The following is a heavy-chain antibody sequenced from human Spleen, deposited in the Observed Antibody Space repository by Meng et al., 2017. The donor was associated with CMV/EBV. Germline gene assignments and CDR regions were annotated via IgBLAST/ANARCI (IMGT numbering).Heavy chain of an antibody. Sequence: GESLKISCEASGFTFNNHAFHWVRQAPGKGLEWVAQISYDGTKKFYADSVKGRFTISRDDSKNTLYLYINSLRIEDTAVFRCARDYTFMAAAVDVWGQGTAVTVSS. D-gene: IGHD3-3*02. CDR3: ARDYTFMAAAVDV. CDR2: ISYDGTKK. J-gene: IGHJ6*02. CDR1: GFTFNNHA. V-gene: IGHV3-30*03.